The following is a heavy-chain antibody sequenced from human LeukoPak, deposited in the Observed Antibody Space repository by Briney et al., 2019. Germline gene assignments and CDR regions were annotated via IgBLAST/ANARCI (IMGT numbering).Heavy chain of an antibody. CDR3: ARGSYYFDY. J-gene: IGHJ4*02. D-gene: IGHD1-26*01. CDR2: ISSSGSTK. V-gene: IGHV3-48*04. CDR1: AFTFSSYS. Sequence: GGSLRLSCAASAFTFSSYSMNWVRQAPGKGLEWVSYISSSGSTKYYADSVKGRFTISRDNAKNSLYLQMNSLRAEDTAVYYCARGSYYFDYWGQGTLVTVCS.